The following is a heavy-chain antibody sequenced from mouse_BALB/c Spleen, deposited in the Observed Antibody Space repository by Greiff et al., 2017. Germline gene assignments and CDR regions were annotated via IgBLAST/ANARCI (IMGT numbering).Heavy chain of an antibody. CDR2: IDPENGNT. CDR1: GFNIKDYY. D-gene: IGHD1-1*01. Sequence: EVKLVESGAELVRPGALVKLSCKASGFNIKDYYMHWVKQRPEQGLEWIGWIDPENGNTIYDPKFQGKASITADTSSNTAYLQLSSLTSEDTAVYYCARGGGYYYGSSYAMDYWGQGTSVTVSS. J-gene: IGHJ4*01. V-gene: IGHV14-1*02. CDR3: ARGGGYYYGSSYAMDY.